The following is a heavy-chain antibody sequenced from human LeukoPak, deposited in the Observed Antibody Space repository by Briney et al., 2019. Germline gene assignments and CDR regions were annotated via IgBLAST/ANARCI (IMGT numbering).Heavy chain of an antibody. CDR1: GGSISSGSYY. J-gene: IGHJ4*02. Sequence: SQTLSLTCTVSGGSISSGSYYWSWIRQPAGKGLEWIGRIYTSGSTNYNPSLKSRVTISVDTPKNQFSLKLSSVTAADTAVYYCARTIPDYTRYSSGWYEGGYYFDYWGQGTLVTVSS. D-gene: IGHD6-19*01. V-gene: IGHV4-61*02. CDR2: IYTSGST. CDR3: ARTIPDYTRYSSGWYEGGYYFDY.